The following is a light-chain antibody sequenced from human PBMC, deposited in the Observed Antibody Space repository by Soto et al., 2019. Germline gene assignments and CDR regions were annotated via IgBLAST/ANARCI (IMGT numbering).Light chain of an antibody. CDR2: GNS. V-gene: IGLV1-40*01. Sequence: QSVLTQPPSVSGAPGQRVTISCTGSSSNIGAGYDVHWYQQLPGTAPKLLIYGNSNRPSGVPDRFSGSKSGISASLAITGLQAEDEADYYCQSYDSSLSGPVFGGGTKLTVL. CDR1: SSNIGAGYD. J-gene: IGLJ3*02. CDR3: QSYDSSLSGPV.